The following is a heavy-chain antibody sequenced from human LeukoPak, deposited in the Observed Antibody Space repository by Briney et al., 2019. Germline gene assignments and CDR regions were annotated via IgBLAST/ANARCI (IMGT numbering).Heavy chain of an antibody. J-gene: IGHJ4*02. CDR2: IGGSGDIT. CDR1: GFTFSNYA. Sequence: GGSLRLSCAASGFTFSNYAMTWVRQAPGKGLEWVSAIGGSGDITYYADSVKGRFTISRDNSKNTLYLQMNSLRAEDTAVYYCAKEYYYDSSGYYYGGYFDYWGQGTLVTVSS. CDR3: AKEYYYDSSGYYYGGYFDY. V-gene: IGHV3-23*01. D-gene: IGHD3-22*01.